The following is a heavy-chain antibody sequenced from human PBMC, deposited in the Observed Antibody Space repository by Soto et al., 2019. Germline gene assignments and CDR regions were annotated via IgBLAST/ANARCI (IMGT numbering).Heavy chain of an antibody. CDR1: GFDFTYYA. J-gene: IGHJ4*02. CDR2: MSSDGSKI. D-gene: IGHD1-26*01. CDR3: AKDEGVGGTLGLFDY. Sequence: QVQLVESGGGAVQPGESLRLSCVASGFDFTYYAMHCVLQAPGKGLESVAVMSSDGSKIHHTDSVKGRFTISRDNSKNTLYLQMNSLRKEDTAVYFCAKDEGVGGTLGLFDYWGQGTLVSVSS. V-gene: IGHV3-30*18.